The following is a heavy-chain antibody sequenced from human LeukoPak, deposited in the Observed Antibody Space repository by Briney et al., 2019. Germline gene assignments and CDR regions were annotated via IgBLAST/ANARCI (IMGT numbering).Heavy chain of an antibody. CDR2: ISYDGSNK. CDR1: VFTFRCYG. CDR3: AKDLSVVVPAAIGMVV. Sequence: PGRALRLSCAPSVFTFRCYGMHWVRQGPGKGLGWVAVISYDGSNKYYADSVKGRFAISRDNSKNTPYLQMNSLRAKDTAVYYCAKDLSVVVPAAIGMVVWCQRATVTVSS. J-gene: IGHJ6*02. V-gene: IGHV3-30*18. D-gene: IGHD2-2*01.